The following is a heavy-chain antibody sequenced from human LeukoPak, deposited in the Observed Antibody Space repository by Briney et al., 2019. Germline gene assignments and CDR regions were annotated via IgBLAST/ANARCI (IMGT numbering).Heavy chain of an antibody. CDR3: AKATQYSSSWYSDYYYYYYMDV. V-gene: IGHV3-23*01. D-gene: IGHD6-13*01. CDR1: GFTFSSYG. J-gene: IGHJ6*03. CDR2: ISGSGGST. Sequence: TGGSLRLSCAASGFTFSSYGMSWVRQAPGKGLEWVTAISGSGGSTYYADSVKGRFNISRDNSKNTLYLQMNSLRAEDTAVYYCAKATQYSSSWYSDYYYYYYMDVWGKGTTVTISS.